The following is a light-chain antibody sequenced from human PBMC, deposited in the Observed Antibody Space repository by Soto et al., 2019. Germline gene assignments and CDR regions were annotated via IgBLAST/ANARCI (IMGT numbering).Light chain of an antibody. J-gene: IGKJ2*01. CDR2: GAS. CDR3: QQYGSSPPEYT. Sequence: EIVLTQSPGTLSLSPGERATLSCRASQSVSSSYLAWYQQKPGQAPRLLIYGASSRATGIPDRFSGSGSGTDFTLTSSRLAPEDFAVYYCQQYGSSPPEYTFGQGTKLEIK. CDR1: QSVSSSY. V-gene: IGKV3-20*01.